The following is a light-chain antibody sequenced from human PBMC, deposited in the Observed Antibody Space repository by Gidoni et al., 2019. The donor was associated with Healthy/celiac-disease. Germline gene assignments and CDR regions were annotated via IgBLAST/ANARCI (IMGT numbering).Light chain of an antibody. Sequence: SYELTQPPSVSVSPGQTASITCSGDKLGDKYACWYQQQPGQSPVLVIYQASKRPSGIPERFSGSNSGNTATLTISGTQAMDEADYYCQAWDSSTAVFGGGTKLTVL. V-gene: IGLV3-1*01. CDR2: QAS. CDR1: KLGDKY. J-gene: IGLJ2*01. CDR3: QAWDSSTAV.